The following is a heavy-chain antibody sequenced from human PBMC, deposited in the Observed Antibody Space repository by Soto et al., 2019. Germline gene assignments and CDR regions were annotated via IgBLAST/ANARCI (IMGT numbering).Heavy chain of an antibody. Sequence: PSETLSLTCAVYGGSFSGYYWSWIRQPPGKGLEWIGEINHSGSTNYNPSLKSRVTISVDTSENQFSLKLSSVTAADTAVYYCARGPRALSYWGQGTLVTVSS. CDR1: GGSFSGYY. J-gene: IGHJ4*02. CDR3: ARGPRALSY. V-gene: IGHV4-34*01. CDR2: INHSGST.